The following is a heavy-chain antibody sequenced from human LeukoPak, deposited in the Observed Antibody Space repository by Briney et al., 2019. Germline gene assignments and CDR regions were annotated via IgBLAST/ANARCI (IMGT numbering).Heavy chain of an antibody. Sequence: GGSLRLSCAASGFTLSSYGMHGVRQAPGKGLEWVAVIWYDGSNKYYADSVKGRFTISRDNSKNTLYLQMNSLRAEDTAVYYCTGAGTVYYYGMDVWGQGTTVTVSS. J-gene: IGHJ6*02. CDR3: TGAGTVYYYGMDV. D-gene: IGHD6-19*01. V-gene: IGHV3-33*01. CDR2: IWYDGSNK. CDR1: GFTLSSYG.